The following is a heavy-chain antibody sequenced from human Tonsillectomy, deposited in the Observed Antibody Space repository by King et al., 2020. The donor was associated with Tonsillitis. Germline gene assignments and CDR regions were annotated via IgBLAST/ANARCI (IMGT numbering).Heavy chain of an antibody. V-gene: IGHV4-39*01. J-gene: IGHJ4*02. Sequence: LQLQESGPGVVKPSETLSLTCTVSGGSISSGSYYWGWIRQPPGKGLEWIGSMDYSGSTYYNPSLKSRVTISVDTSKNHFSLKLGSVTAADTAVYYCARQDPDDYWGQGTLVTVSS. CDR3: ARQDPDDY. CDR2: MDYSGST. CDR1: GGSISSGSYY.